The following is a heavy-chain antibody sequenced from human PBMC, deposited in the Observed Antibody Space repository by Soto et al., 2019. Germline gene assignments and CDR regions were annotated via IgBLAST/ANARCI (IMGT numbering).Heavy chain of an antibody. V-gene: IGHV3-66*01. Sequence: PGGSLRLSCAASGSIVISNYMSWVRQAPGRGLEWVSLIYSAGHTYYADSVKGRFTISRDNSNNKLFLQMNSLRVDDTAVYFCARDIHTWFLDSWGQGTLVTSPQ. CDR3: ARDIHTWFLDS. CDR2: IYSAGHT. D-gene: IGHD3-22*01. CDR1: GSIVISNY. J-gene: IGHJ4*02.